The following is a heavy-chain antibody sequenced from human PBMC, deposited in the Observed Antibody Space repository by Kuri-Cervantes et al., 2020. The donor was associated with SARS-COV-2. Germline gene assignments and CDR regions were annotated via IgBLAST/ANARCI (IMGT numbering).Heavy chain of an antibody. Sequence: GESLKISCAASGFTFSSYSMNWVRQAPGKGLEWVSSISSRSSYIYYADSVKGRFTISRDNAKNSLYLQMNSLRAEDTAVYYCARDYVWSSKRYYYYYYYMDVWGKGTTVTVSS. D-gene: IGHD3-16*01. CDR3: ARDYVWSSKRYYYYYYYMDV. CDR1: GFTFSSYS. J-gene: IGHJ6*03. V-gene: IGHV3-21*01. CDR2: ISSRSSYI.